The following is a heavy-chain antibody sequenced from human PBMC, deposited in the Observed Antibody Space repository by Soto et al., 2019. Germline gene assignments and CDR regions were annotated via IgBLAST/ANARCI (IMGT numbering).Heavy chain of an antibody. J-gene: IGHJ5*02. CDR2: IRSKAYGGTT. D-gene: IGHD4-17*01. V-gene: IGHV3-49*03. CDR3: TRQPHDYGEPNNWFDP. Sequence: PGGSLGLSSTACGYSFDVYAMTWFRKTPGKGLEWVGFIRSKAYGGTTEYAASVKGRFTISRDDSKSIAYLQMNSLKTEDTAVYYCTRQPHDYGEPNNWFDPWGQATLVTVSS. CDR1: GYSFDVYA.